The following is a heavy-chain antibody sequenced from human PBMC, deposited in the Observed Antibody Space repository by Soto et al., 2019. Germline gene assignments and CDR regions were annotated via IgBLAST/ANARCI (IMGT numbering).Heavy chain of an antibody. CDR2: IYWDDDK. Sequence: QITLKESGPTLVKPTQTLTLTCTFSGFSLSTSGVGVGWIRQPPGKALEWLALIYWDDDKCYSPSLKSRLTSAKDTSKNQVVLTMTNMDAVDTATYYCRLAHADSAAYCLLYYYGIPVWCQGTTVTVS. V-gene: IGHV2-5*02. CDR1: GFSLSTSGVG. CDR3: RLAHADSAAYCLLYYYGIPV. D-gene: IGHD2-21*01. J-gene: IGHJ6*02.